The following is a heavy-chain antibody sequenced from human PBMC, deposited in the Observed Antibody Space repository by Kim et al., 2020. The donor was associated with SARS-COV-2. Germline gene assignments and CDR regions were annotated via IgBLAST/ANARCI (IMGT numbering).Heavy chain of an antibody. Sequence: SETLSLTCAVYGGSFSGYYWSWIRQPPGKGLEWIGEINHSGSTNYNPSLKSRVTISVDTSKNQFSLKLSSVTAADTAVYYCASGNRGSGSYYCWGQGTLV. V-gene: IGHV4-34*01. CDR2: INHSGST. J-gene: IGHJ4*02. D-gene: IGHD3-10*01. CDR3: ASGNRGSGSYYC. CDR1: GGSFSGYY.